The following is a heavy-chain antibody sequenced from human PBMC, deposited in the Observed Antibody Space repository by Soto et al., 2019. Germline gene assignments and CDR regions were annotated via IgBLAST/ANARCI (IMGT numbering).Heavy chain of an antibody. J-gene: IGHJ6*02. CDR3: ARGRVRGVLYYGMDV. D-gene: IGHD3-10*01. CDR2: INHSGST. CDR1: GGSISSSSYY. V-gene: IGHV4-39*07. Sequence: SETLSLTCTVSGGSISSSSYYWGWIRQPPGKGLEWIGEINHSGSTNYNPSLKSRVTISVDTSKNQFSLKLSSVTAADTAVYYCARGRVRGVLYYGMDVWGQGTTVTVSS.